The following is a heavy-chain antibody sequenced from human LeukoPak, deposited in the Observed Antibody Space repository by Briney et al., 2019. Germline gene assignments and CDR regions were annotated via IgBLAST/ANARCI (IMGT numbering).Heavy chain of an antibody. J-gene: IGHJ6*02. V-gene: IGHV3-15*01. Sequence: GGSLRLSCAASGFPFCSYAVRCVPQARGKGLEWVGRFKCKTDGGTTDYSARVKGRYTISRHDSKNTLYLQMNSLKTEDTAVYYCTTAGLLWFGELAEYGMDVWGQGTTVTVSS. D-gene: IGHD3-10*01. CDR3: TTAGLLWFGELAEYGMDV. CDR1: GFPFCSYA. CDR2: FKCKTDGGTT.